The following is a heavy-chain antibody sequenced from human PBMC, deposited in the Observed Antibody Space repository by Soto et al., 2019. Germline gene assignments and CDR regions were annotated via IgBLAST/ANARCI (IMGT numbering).Heavy chain of an antibody. J-gene: IGHJ5*02. CDR3: AKDRGPMVRELAT. V-gene: IGHV3-9*01. D-gene: IGHD3-10*01. CDR2: ISWNSGSI. CDR1: GFTFDDYA. Sequence: EVQLVESGGGLVQPGRSLRLSCAASGFTFDDYAMHWVRQAPGKGLEWVSGISWNSGSIDYADSVKGRFTISRDNAKNSLYLQMNSLRAEDTALYYCAKDRGPMVRELATWGQGTLVTVSS.